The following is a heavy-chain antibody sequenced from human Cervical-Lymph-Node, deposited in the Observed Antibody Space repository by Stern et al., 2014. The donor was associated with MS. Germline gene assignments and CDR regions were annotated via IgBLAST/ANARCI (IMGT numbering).Heavy chain of an antibody. CDR3: ASAYSSSHYYFDY. J-gene: IGHJ4*02. Sequence: VQLVESGGGVVQPGRSLRLSCAASGFSFSRYAMHWGRQAPGKGLEWVALIWYDGSNPYYADSVTGRFTISRDNFKNTLYLQMNSLRAEDTAVYYCASAYSSSHYYFDYWGQGTLVTVSS. CDR1: GFSFSRYA. D-gene: IGHD6-13*01. V-gene: IGHV3-33*01. CDR2: IWYDGSNP.